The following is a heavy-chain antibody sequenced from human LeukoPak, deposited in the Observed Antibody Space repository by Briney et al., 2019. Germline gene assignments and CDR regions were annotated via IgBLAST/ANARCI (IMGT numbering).Heavy chain of an antibody. D-gene: IGHD7-27*01. CDR3: ARALGHYYYYGMDV. CDR2: INHSGST. J-gene: IGHJ6*02. CDR1: GGSFSGYY. V-gene: IGHV4-34*01. Sequence: SETLSLTCSVYGGSFSGYYWSWIRQPPGKGLGWIGEINHSGSTNYNPSLKSRVTISVDTSKNQFSLKLSSVTAADTAVYYCARALGHYYYYGMDVWGQGTTVTVSS.